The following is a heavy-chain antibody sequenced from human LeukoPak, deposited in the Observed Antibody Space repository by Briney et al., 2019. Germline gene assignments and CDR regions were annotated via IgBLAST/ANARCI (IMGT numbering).Heavy chain of an antibody. CDR3: ARGVVRYYFDY. CDR1: GFTVSSNY. V-gene: IGHV3-53*01. CDR2: IYSGGST. D-gene: IGHD2-15*01. Sequence: QSGGSLRLSCAASGFTVSSNYMSWVRQAPGKGLEWVSVIYSGGSTYYADSVKGRFTISRDNSKNTLYLQMNSLRAEDTAVYYCARGVVRYYFDYWGQGTLVTVSS. J-gene: IGHJ4*02.